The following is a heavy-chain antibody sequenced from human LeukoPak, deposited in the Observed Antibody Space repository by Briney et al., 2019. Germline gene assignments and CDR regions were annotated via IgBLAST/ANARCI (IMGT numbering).Heavy chain of an antibody. CDR2: IYTSGST. CDR1: GGSISSGSYY. J-gene: IGHJ4*02. CDR3: ASLVTKYGSGSYYFDY. D-gene: IGHD3-10*01. V-gene: IGHV4-61*02. Sequence: SETLSLTCTVSGGSISSGSYYWSWIRQPAGKGLEWIGRIYTSGSTNYNPSLKSRVTISVDTSKNQFSLKLSSVTAADTAVYYCASLVTKYGSGSYYFDYWGQGTLVTVPS.